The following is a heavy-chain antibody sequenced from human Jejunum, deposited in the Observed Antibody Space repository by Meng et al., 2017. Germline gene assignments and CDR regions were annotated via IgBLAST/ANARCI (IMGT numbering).Heavy chain of an antibody. Sequence: QVQLVESGGGVVQPGWSLRPSCAASGFTFNSSPMHWVRQAPGKGLEWVAVISNDETNKYYADSVKGRFTISRDNSKNTLYLHMSSLTTEDSAVYYGAGPASRDYWGQGTLVTVSS. V-gene: IGHV3-30-3*02. CDR2: ISNDETNK. CDR3: AGPASRDY. J-gene: IGHJ4*02. CDR1: GFTFNSSP. D-gene: IGHD2-2*01.